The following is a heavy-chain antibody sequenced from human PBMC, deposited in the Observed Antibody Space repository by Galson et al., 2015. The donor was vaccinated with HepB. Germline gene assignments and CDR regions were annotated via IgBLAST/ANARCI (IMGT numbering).Heavy chain of an antibody. CDR1: GFTFGRYA. CDR3: VRERRGNSGYYYMDL. J-gene: IGHJ6*03. Sequence: SLRLSRAGSGFTFGRYAFIWVRQAPGKGLEWVANIKEAGSEKYVDSVKGRFTISRDNAKSSLSLQMNSLRAEDTAVYYCVRERRGNSGYYYMDLWGKGTTVTVSS. D-gene: IGHD3-10*01. CDR2: IKEAGSEK. V-gene: IGHV3-7*01.